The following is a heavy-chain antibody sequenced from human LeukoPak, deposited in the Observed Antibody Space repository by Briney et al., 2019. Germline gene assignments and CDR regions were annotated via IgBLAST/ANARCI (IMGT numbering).Heavy chain of an antibody. Sequence: SETLSLTCTVSGGSISSYYWSWIRQPPGKGLEWIWYIYYSGSTNYNPSLKSRVTISVDTSKNQFSLKLSSVTAADTAVYYCARQSGSSTYGMDVWGQGTTVTVSS. CDR1: GGSISSYY. CDR3: ARQSGSSTYGMDV. V-gene: IGHV4-59*08. J-gene: IGHJ6*02. CDR2: IYYSGST. D-gene: IGHD1-26*01.